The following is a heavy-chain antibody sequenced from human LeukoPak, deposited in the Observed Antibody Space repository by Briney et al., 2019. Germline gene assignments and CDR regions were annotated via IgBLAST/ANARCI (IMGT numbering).Heavy chain of an antibody. CDR3: ARELKPGYYFDY. Sequence: GGSLRLSCAASRFTFSSYGMHWVRQAPGKGLEWVAVIWYDGSNKYYADSVKGRFTISRDNSKNTLYLQMNSLRAEDTAVYYCARELKPGYYFDYWGQGTLVTVSS. CDR1: RFTFSSYG. D-gene: IGHD3-10*01. V-gene: IGHV3-33*08. CDR2: IWYDGSNK. J-gene: IGHJ4*02.